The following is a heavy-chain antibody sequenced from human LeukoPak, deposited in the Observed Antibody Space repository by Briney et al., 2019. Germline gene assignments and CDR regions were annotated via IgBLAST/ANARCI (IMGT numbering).Heavy chain of an antibody. Sequence: SETLFLTCTVSGGSISSSSYYWGWIRQPPGKGLEWIGSIYYSGSTYYNPSLKSRVTISVDTSKNQFSLKLSSVTAADTAVYYCARETRDSSCYYYYYYYYMDVWGKGTTVTVSS. CDR2: IYYSGST. V-gene: IGHV4-39*07. CDR3: ARETRDSSCYYYYYYYYMDV. CDR1: GGSISSSSYY. D-gene: IGHD3-22*01. J-gene: IGHJ6*03.